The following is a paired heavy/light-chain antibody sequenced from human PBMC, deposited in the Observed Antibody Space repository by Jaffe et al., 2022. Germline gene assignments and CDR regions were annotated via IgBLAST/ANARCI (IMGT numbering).Light chain of an antibody. CDR3: QQYNSYPRT. Sequence: DIQMTQSPSSLSASVGDRVTITCRASQGISSWLAWYQQKPEKAPKSLIYAASSLQSGVPSRFSGSGSGTDFTLTISSLQPEDFAIYYCQQYNSYPRTFGQGTKVEIK. J-gene: IGKJ1*01. V-gene: IGKV1D-16*01. CDR2: AAS. CDR1: QGISSW.
Heavy chain of an antibody. J-gene: IGHJ6*03. Sequence: EVQLLESGGGLVQPGGSLRLSCAASGITFSNYAMSWVRQAPGKGLEWVSTISGSGGATYYADSVKGRFTISRDNSKNTLYLQMKSLRAEDTAVYYCAKDRGFQLLSYMDVWGKGTTVTVSS. CDR2: ISGSGGAT. CDR3: AKDRGFQLLSYMDV. D-gene: IGHD2-2*01. V-gene: IGHV3-23*01. CDR1: GITFSNYA.